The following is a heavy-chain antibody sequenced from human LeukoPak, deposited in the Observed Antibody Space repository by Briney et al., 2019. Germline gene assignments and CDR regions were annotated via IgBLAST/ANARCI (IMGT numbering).Heavy chain of an antibody. V-gene: IGHV4-39*07. CDR1: GGSISSSSYY. Sequence: SETLSLTCTVSGGSISSSSYYWGWIRQPPGTGLEWIGSIYYSGSTYYNPSLKSRVTISVDTSKNQFSLKLSSVTAADTAVYYCASFTMYRYCSGGNCYSSPAKNWGQGTLVTVSS. D-gene: IGHD2-15*01. CDR3: ASFTMYRYCSGGNCYSSPAKN. J-gene: IGHJ4*02. CDR2: IYYSGST.